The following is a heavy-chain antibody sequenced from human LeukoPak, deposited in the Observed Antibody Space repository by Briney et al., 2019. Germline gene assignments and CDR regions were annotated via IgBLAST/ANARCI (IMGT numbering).Heavy chain of an antibody. Sequence: ASVKVSCKASGYTFTGYYIHWVRQAPGQGLEWMGWISPDNGATKYAQNFQGRVTMTRDTSIGTAYMELSRLRPDDTAVYYCARDPYYDDTIGTLDYWGQGTLVTVSS. CDR3: ARDPYYDDTIGTLDY. J-gene: IGHJ4*02. D-gene: IGHD3-22*01. CDR1: GYTFTGYY. CDR2: ISPDNGAT. V-gene: IGHV1-2*02.